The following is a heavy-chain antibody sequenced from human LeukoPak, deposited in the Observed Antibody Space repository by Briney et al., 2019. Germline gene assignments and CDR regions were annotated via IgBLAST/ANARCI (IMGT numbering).Heavy chain of an antibody. CDR1: GFTFTSYW. CDR2: INSDGSTT. V-gene: IGHV3-74*01. CDR3: AKAWGTPHDF. D-gene: IGHD3-3*01. Sequence: GGSLRLPCAASGFTFTSYWMHWVRQAPGKGLVWVSRINSDGSTTNYADSVKGRFTIPRDNAKNTLYLQMNSLRGEDTAVYYCAKAWGTPHDFWSQGTLVTVSS. J-gene: IGHJ4*02.